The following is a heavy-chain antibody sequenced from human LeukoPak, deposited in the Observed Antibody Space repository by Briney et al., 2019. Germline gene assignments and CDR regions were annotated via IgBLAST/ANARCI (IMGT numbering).Heavy chain of an antibody. Sequence: TSETLSLTCAVYGGSFSGYYWSWIRQPPGKGLEWIGEINHSGSTNYNPSLKSRVTISVDTSKNQFSLKLSSVTAADTAVYYCARDASSGNLDEYFPHWGQGTLVTVSS. CDR3: ARDASSGNLDEYFPH. CDR2: INHSGST. D-gene: IGHD1-26*01. V-gene: IGHV4-34*01. J-gene: IGHJ1*01. CDR1: GGSFSGYY.